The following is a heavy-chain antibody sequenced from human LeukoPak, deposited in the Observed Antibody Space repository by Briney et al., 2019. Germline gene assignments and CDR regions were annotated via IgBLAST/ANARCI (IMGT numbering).Heavy chain of an antibody. CDR2: ICYSGST. Sequence: SETLSLTCTVSGGSISSSSYYWGWIRQPPGKGLEWIGSICYSGSTYYNPSLKSRVTISVDTSKNQFSLKLSSVTAADTAVYYCARYSSGWYFDYWGQGTLVTVSS. D-gene: IGHD6-19*01. CDR1: GGSISSSSYY. V-gene: IGHV4-39*01. J-gene: IGHJ4*02. CDR3: ARYSSGWYFDY.